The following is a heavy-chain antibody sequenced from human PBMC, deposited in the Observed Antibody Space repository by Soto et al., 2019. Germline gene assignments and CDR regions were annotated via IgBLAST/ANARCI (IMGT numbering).Heavy chain of an antibody. CDR3: ARALSTGYGFDP. Sequence: QVQLVQSGAEVKKPGSSVKVSCKASGGTFSSYTISWVRQAPGQGLEWMGRIIPILGIANYAQKSQGRVTITADKSASTAYMELSSLRSEDTAVYYCARALSTGYGFDPWGQGTLVTVSS. D-gene: IGHD6-13*01. CDR1: GGTFSSYT. V-gene: IGHV1-69*02. CDR2: IIPILGIA. J-gene: IGHJ5*02.